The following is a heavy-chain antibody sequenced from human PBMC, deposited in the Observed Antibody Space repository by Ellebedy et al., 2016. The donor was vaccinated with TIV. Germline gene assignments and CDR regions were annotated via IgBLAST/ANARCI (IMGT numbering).Heavy chain of an antibody. CDR3: AIHDYSNPVNYYYYGMDV. CDR2: MNPNSGNT. Sequence: AASVKVSCKASGYTFTSYDINWVRQATGQGLEWMGWMNPNSGNTGYAQKFQGRVTMTRNTSISTAYMELSSLRSEDTAVYYCAIHDYSNPVNYYYYGMDVWGQGTTVTVSS. D-gene: IGHD4-11*01. V-gene: IGHV1-8*01. J-gene: IGHJ6*02. CDR1: GYTFTSYD.